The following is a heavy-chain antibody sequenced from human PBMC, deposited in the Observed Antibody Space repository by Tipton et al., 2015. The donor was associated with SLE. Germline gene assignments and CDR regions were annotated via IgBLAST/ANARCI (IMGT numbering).Heavy chain of an antibody. Sequence: GLVKPSETLSPTCTVSGGSISSYYWSWIRQPPGKGLEWIGYIYYSGSTNYNPSLKSRVTISVDTSKNQFSLKLGSVTAADTAVYYCARHVTYYGSGRVWFDPWGQGTLVTVSS. CDR1: GGSISSYY. CDR3: ARHVTYYGSGRVWFDP. J-gene: IGHJ5*02. D-gene: IGHD3-10*01. CDR2: IYYSGST. V-gene: IGHV4-59*08.